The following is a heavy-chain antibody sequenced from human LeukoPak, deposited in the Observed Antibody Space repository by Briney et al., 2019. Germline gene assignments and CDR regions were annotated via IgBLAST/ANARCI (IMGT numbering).Heavy chain of an antibody. CDR3: ARLGSITIFGVVITENDY. CDR2: IYYSGST. CDR1: GGSISISSYY. V-gene: IGHV4-39*01. J-gene: IGHJ4*02. Sequence: PSETLSLTCTVSGGSISISSYYWGWIRQPPGKGPEWIGSIYYSGSTYYNPSLKSRVTISVDTSKNQFSLKLSSVTAADTAVYYCARLGSITIFGVVITENDYWGQGTLVTVSS. D-gene: IGHD3-3*01.